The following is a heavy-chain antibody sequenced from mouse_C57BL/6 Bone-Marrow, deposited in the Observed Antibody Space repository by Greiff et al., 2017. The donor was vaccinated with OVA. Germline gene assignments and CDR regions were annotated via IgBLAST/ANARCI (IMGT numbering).Heavy chain of an antibody. J-gene: IGHJ3*01. D-gene: IGHD2-3*01. V-gene: IGHV3-6*01. CDR2: ISYDGSN. CDR3: ARGWGYYSWFAY. CDR1: GYSITSGYY. Sequence: ESGPGLVKPSQSLSLTCSVTGYSITSGYYWNWIRQFPGNKLEWMGYISYDGSNNYNPSLKNRISITRDTSKNQFFLKLNSVTTEDTATYYCARGWGYYSWFAYWGQGTLVTVSA.